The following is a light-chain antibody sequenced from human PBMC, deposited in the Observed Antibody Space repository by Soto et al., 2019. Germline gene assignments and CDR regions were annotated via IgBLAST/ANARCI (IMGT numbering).Light chain of an antibody. CDR2: ENN. Sequence: QSVLTQPPSVSAAPGQKVTISCSGSSSNIGNNYVSWYQQLPGTAPKLLIYENNKRPSGIPDRFSGSKSGTSATLGITGLQTGGEADYYCGTWDSSLCEYVFGTGTKVTVL. CDR3: GTWDSSLCEYV. J-gene: IGLJ1*01. CDR1: SSNIGNNY. V-gene: IGLV1-51*02.